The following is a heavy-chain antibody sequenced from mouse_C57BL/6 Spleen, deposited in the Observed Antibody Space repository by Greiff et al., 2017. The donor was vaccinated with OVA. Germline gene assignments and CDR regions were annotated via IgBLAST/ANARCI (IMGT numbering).Heavy chain of an antibody. D-gene: IGHD1-1*01. Sequence: VQLQQPGAELVRPGSSVKLSCKASGYTFTSYWMHWVKQRPIQGLEWIGNIDPSDSETHYNQKFKDKATLTVDKSSSTAYMQLSSLTSEDSAVYYCARDYYGSSYLDYWGQGTTLTVSS. CDR1: GYTFTSYW. CDR2: IDPSDSET. V-gene: IGHV1-52*01. J-gene: IGHJ2*01. CDR3: ARDYYGSSYLDY.